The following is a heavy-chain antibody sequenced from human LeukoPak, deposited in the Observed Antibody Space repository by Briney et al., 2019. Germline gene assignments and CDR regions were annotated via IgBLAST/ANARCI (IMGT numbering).Heavy chain of an antibody. CDR1: GLIFSNYA. J-gene: IGHJ5*02. CDR2: ISYDGSNK. D-gene: IGHD6-13*01. Sequence: PGGSLRLSCAASGLIFSNYAMHWVRQAPGKGLEWVAVISYDGSNKYYADSVKGRFTISRDNSKNTLFLQMNSLRTEDTAVYYCARDLDSSSWYILWFDPWGQGTLVTVSS. CDR3: ARDLDSSSWYILWFDP. V-gene: IGHV3-30-3*01.